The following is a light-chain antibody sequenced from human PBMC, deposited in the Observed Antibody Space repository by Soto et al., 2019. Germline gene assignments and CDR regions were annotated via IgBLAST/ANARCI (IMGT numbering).Light chain of an antibody. J-gene: IGLJ1*01. CDR3: QSYDSSLSGLV. Sequence: QSVLTQPPSASGAPGQRVTISCSGSSSNIGVGYTVHWYQQLPGTAPKLLIYGNSNRPSGVPDRFSGSKSGTSASLAITGLQTEDEADYYCQSYDSSLSGLVFGTGTKLTVL. V-gene: IGLV1-40*01. CDR1: SSNIGVGYT. CDR2: GNS.